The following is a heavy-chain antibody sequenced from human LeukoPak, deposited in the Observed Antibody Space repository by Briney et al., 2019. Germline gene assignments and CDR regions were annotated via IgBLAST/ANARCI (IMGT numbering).Heavy chain of an antibody. V-gene: IGHV3-23*01. CDR3: AKRGAEVGATVAPGDY. Sequence: GGSLRLSCVASGFTLSSYAMNWVRQAPGKGLEWVSAISGSGSAYYADSVKGRFTISRDNSKNTLYLQMNSLRAEDTAVYYCAKRGAEVGATVAPGDYWGQGTLLTVSS. J-gene: IGHJ4*02. CDR1: GFTLSSYA. D-gene: IGHD1-26*01. CDR2: ISGSGSA.